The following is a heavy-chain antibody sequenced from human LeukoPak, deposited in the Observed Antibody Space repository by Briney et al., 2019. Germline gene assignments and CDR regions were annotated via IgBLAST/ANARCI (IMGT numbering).Heavy chain of an antibody. V-gene: IGHV3-48*04. CDR2: ISSSSSTI. CDR1: GFTFSSYS. Sequence: GGSLRLSCAASGFTFSSYSMHWVRQAPGKGLEWVSYISSSSSTIYYADSVKGRFTISRDNAKNSLYLQMNSLRAEDTAVYYCAREISGSYGPWGQGTLVTVSS. D-gene: IGHD1-26*01. J-gene: IGHJ4*02. CDR3: AREISGSYGP.